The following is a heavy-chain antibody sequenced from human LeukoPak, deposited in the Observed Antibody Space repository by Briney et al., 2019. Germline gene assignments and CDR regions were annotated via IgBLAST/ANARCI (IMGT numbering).Heavy chain of an antibody. J-gene: IGHJ5*02. Sequence: GGSLRLSCAASGFTFSDYYMSWIRQAPGKGLEWVSYISSSSSYTNYADSVKGRFTISRDNAKNSLYLQMNSLRAEDTAVYYCARGYGDRLDCFDPWGQGTLVTVSS. D-gene: IGHD4-17*01. CDR1: GFTFSDYY. V-gene: IGHV3-11*06. CDR3: ARGYGDRLDCFDP. CDR2: ISSSSSYT.